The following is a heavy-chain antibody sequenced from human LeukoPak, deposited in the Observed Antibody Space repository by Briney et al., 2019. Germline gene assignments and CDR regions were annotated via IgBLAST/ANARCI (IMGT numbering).Heavy chain of an antibody. V-gene: IGHV3-23*01. CDR1: GFTYSSYA. J-gene: IGHJ4*02. D-gene: IGHD3-3*01. CDR3: AKLNDFWSGYSDY. CDR2: ISGSGGST. Sequence: PGGSLRLSCAASGFTYSSYAMSWVRQAPGKGLEWVSAISGSGGSTYYADSVKGRFTISRDNSKNTLYLQMNSLRAEDTAVYYCAKLNDFWSGYSDYWGQGTLVTVSS.